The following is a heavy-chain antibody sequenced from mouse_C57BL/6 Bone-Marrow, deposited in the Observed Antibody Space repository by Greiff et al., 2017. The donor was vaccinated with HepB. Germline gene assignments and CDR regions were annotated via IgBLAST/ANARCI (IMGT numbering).Heavy chain of an antibody. Sequence: QVQLQQSGAELVRPGSSVKLSCKASGYTFTSYWMDWVKQRPGQGLEWIGNIYPSDSETHYNQKFKDKATLTVDKSSSTAYMQLSSLTSEDSAVYYCARRAAQAPWFAYWGQGTLVTVSA. V-gene: IGHV1-61*01. CDR1: GYTFTSYW. CDR2: IYPSDSET. CDR3: ARRAAQAPWFAY. D-gene: IGHD3-2*02. J-gene: IGHJ3*01.